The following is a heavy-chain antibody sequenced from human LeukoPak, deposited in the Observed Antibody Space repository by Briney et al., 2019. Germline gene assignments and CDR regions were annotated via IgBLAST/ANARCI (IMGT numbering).Heavy chain of an antibody. Sequence: GESLKISCKGPGYTFTNYWIGWVRQMPGKGLEWMGIIYPGDSDTRYSPSFQGQVTISADKSISTAYLQWSSLKASDTAMYYCARRQLVHGFDYWGQGILVTVSS. CDR3: ARRQLVHGFDY. CDR2: IYPGDSDT. J-gene: IGHJ4*02. V-gene: IGHV5-51*01. D-gene: IGHD6-6*01. CDR1: GYTFTNYW.